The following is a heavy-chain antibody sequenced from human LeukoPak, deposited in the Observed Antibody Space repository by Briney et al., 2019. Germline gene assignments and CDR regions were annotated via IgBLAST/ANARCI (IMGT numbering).Heavy chain of an antibody. CDR3: AKFPETYYYDSSGRSHFDY. V-gene: IGHV3-23*01. CDR1: GFTFSSYA. D-gene: IGHD3-22*01. J-gene: IGHJ4*02. CDR2: ISGSGGST. Sequence: GGSLRLSCAASGFTFSSYATSWVRQAPGKGLEWVSAISGSGGSTYYADSVKGRFTISRDNSKNTLYLQMNSLRAEDTAVYYCAKFPETYYYDSSGRSHFDYWGQGTLVTVSS.